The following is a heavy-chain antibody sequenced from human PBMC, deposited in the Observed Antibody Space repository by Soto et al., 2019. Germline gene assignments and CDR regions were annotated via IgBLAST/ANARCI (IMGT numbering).Heavy chain of an antibody. CDR2: INAGNGNT. CDR3: ARDRRVTIFGVIIRYYYYMDV. Sequence: ASVKVSCKASGYTFTSYAMHWVRQAPGQRLEWMGWINAGNGNTKYSQKFQGRVTITRDTSASTAYMELSSLRSEDTAVYYCARDRRVTIFGVIIRYYYYMDVWGKGTTVTVS. D-gene: IGHD3-3*01. CDR1: GYTFTSYA. V-gene: IGHV1-3*01. J-gene: IGHJ6*03.